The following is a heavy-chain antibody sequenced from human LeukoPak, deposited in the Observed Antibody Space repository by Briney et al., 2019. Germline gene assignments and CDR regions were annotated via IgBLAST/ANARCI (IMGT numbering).Heavy chain of an antibody. CDR1: GFTFSSYA. V-gene: IGHV3-23*01. CDR3: AKAAAGPTPAYYYYYMDV. Sequence: GGSLRLSCAASGFTFSSYAMSWVRQAPGKGLEWVSAISGSGGSTYYADSVKGRFTISRDNSKNTLYLQMNSLRAKDTAVYYCAKAAAGPTPAYYYYYMDVWGKGTTVTVSS. D-gene: IGHD6-13*01. J-gene: IGHJ6*03. CDR2: ISGSGGST.